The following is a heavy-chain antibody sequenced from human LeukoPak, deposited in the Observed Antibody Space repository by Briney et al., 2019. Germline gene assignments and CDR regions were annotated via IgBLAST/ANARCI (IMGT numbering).Heavy chain of an antibody. J-gene: IGHJ4*02. Sequence: PGGSLRLSCAASGFTFSSYEMNWVRQAPGKGLEWVSYISSSGSTIYYADSVKGRFTISRDNAKNSLYLQMNSLRAEDTAVYYCASQMLWIGYWGQGTLVTVSS. CDR2: ISSSGSTI. D-gene: IGHD3-3*01. V-gene: IGHV3-48*03. CDR1: GFTFSSYE. CDR3: ASQMLWIGY.